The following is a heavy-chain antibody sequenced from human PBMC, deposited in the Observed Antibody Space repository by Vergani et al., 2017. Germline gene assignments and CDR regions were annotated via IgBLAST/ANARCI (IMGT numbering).Heavy chain of an antibody. CDR2: INTNTGNP. V-gene: IGHV7-4-1*02. Sequence: QVQLVQSGSELKKPGASVKVSCKASGYTFTSYAMNWVRQAPGQGLVWMGWINTNTGNPTYAQGFTGRFVFSLDTSVSTAYLQISSLKAEDTAVYYCARDLYXIGSITMVRGVPGYWGQGTLVTVSS. CDR3: ARDLYXIGSITMVRGVPGY. CDR1: GYTFTSYA. D-gene: IGHD3-10*01. J-gene: IGHJ4*02.